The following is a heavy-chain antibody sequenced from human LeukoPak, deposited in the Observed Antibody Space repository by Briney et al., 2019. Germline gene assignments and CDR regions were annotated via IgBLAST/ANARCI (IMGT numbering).Heavy chain of an antibody. CDR3: ARVARVQQLRVLSYLAWFDP. CDR2: ISGSGGST. CDR1: GFSFSSFA. Sequence: GGSLRLSCAASGFSFSSFAMSWVRQAPGKGLEWVSAISGSGGSTYYADSVKGRFTISRDSSKNTLYLQMNSLRAEDTAVYYCARVARVQQLRVLSYLAWFDPWGQGTLVTVSS. J-gene: IGHJ5*02. D-gene: IGHD6-13*01. V-gene: IGHV3-23*01.